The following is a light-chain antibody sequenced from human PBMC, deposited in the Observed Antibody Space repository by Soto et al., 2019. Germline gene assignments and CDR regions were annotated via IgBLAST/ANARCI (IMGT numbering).Light chain of an antibody. CDR2: EVT. CDR3: SSYTSSSTLYV. CDR1: SSDVGGHNY. J-gene: IGLJ1*01. Sequence: QSVLTQPASVCGAPGQPITISCSRTSSDVGGHNYVSWYQQLPGTAPQIIIYEVTNRPAGLSNRFSGSKSCTTASLTISGLQAEDEADYYCSSYTSSSTLYVFGTGTKVTVL. V-gene: IGLV2-14*01.